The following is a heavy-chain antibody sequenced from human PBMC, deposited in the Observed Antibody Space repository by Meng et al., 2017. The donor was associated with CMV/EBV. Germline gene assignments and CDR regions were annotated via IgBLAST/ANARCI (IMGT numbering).Heavy chain of an antibody. CDR1: GYTFTGYY. D-gene: IGHD6-19*01. CDR2: IIPIFGTA. V-gene: IGHV1-69*05. CDR3: ARVSGWYTGGYYYYYGMDV. Sequence: SVKVSCKASGYTFTGYYMHWVRQAPGQGLEWMGWIIPIFGTANYAQKFQGRVTITTDESTSTAYMELSSLRSEDTAVYYCARVSGWYTGGYYYYYGMDVWGQGTTVTVSS. J-gene: IGHJ6*02.